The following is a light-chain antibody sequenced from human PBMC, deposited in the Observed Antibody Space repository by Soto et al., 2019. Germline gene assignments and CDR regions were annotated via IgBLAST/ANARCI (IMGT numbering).Light chain of an antibody. CDR2: GNS. Sequence: QSVLTQPPSVSGAPGQRVTISCTGSSSNIGAGYDVHWYQQLPGTAPKLLIYGNSDRPSGVPDRFSGSKSGTSASLAITGLQAEDQADYSCQSYDTRLSVSRVSGTGTKVTVL. J-gene: IGLJ1*01. V-gene: IGLV1-40*01. CDR1: SSNIGAGYD. CDR3: QSYDTRLSVSRV.